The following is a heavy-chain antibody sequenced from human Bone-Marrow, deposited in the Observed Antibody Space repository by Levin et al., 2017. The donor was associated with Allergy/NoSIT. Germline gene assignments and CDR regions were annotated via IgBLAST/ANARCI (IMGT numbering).Heavy chain of an antibody. D-gene: IGHD4-17*01. CDR1: GFTFSNDW. V-gene: IGHV3-74*01. J-gene: IGHJ4*02. CDR2: IKSDGSIT. CDR3: ARGRIDNGVLDY. Sequence: PGGSLRLSCAASGFTFSNDWMHWVRQAPGKGLVWVSRIKSDGSITTYADSVKGRFTISRDNAKNTLYLQMNSLRADDTAVDYCARGRIDNGVLDYWGQGTLLTVSS.